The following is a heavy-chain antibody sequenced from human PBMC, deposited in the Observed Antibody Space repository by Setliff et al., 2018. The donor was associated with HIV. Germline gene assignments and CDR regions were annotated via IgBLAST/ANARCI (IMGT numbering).Heavy chain of an antibody. CDR3: VKDVLKFWSGSGALDF. V-gene: IGHV3-33*06. J-gene: IGHJ4*02. CDR1: GFTPAFPFNSYW. CDR2: IWYDASKK. D-gene: IGHD3-3*01. Sequence: PGGSLRLSCVGSGFTPAFPFNSYWMSWVRQAPGKGLEWVALIWYDASKKEYSDSVKGRFNILRDDSKKTAYLQMNSLRDEDTAVYYCVKDVLKFWSGSGALDFWGPGTLVTVSP.